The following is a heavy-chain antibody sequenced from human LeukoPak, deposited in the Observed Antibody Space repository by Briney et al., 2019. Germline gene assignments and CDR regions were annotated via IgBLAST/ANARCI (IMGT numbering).Heavy chain of an antibody. V-gene: IGHV1-18*01. J-gene: IGHJ6*02. CDR2: ISAYNGDT. CDR1: GYTFTSYG. Sequence: ASVKVSCKASGYTFTSYGISWVRQAPGQGLEWMGWISAYNGDTNYAQKLQGRVTMTTDTSTSTAYMELRSLRSDDTAVYYCARSGWQTNYYYYGMDVWGQGTTVTVSS. CDR3: ARSGWQTNYYYYGMDV. D-gene: IGHD6-19*01.